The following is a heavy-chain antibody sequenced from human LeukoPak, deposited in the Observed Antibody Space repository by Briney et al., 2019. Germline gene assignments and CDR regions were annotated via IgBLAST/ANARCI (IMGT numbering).Heavy chain of an antibody. CDR3: ARDGWYRWFDP. Sequence: SQTLSLTCTVSGGSISSGSYYWSWIRQPAGKGLEWLGRIYTSGSTNYNPSLKSRVTISVDTSKDQFTLKLSSVTAADTAVYYCARDGWYRWFDPWGQGTLVTVSS. J-gene: IGHJ5*02. V-gene: IGHV4-61*02. CDR2: IYTSGST. CDR1: GGSISSGSYY. D-gene: IGHD6-19*01.